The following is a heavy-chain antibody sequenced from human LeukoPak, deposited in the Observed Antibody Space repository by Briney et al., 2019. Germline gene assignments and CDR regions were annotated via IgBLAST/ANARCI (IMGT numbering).Heavy chain of an antibody. V-gene: IGHV1-24*01. CDR3: ATVVAVGGGFYFDY. CDR1: GYTLTELS. J-gene: IGHJ4*02. Sequence: EASVKVSCMVSGYTLTELSMHWVRQAPGKGVEWMGGFDPEDGETIYAQTFQGRVTMTEDTSTDTAYMELSSLRSEDTAVYYCATVVAVGGGFYFDYWGQGTLVTVSS. D-gene: IGHD6-19*01. CDR2: FDPEDGET.